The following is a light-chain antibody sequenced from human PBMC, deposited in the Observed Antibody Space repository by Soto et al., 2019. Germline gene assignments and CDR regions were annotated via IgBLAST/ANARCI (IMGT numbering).Light chain of an antibody. J-gene: IGKJ5*01. CDR3: QQLNSYPIT. CDR1: QGISSY. Sequence: IQLTQSPSSLSASVGDRVTITGRSSQGISSYLAWYQQKPVKAPKLLIYAASPLQSGVPSRFSGSGSGTYFTLTISSLQPEDFATYYCQQLNSYPITFGQGTRLEIK. V-gene: IGKV1-9*01. CDR2: AAS.